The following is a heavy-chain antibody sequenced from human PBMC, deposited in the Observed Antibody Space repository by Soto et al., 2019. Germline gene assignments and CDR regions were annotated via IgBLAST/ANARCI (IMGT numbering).Heavy chain of an antibody. CDR2: IYYSGST. V-gene: IGHV4-39*01. CDR1: GGSISSSSYY. D-gene: IGHD3-10*01. J-gene: IGHJ4*02. CDR3: ARSIYGSGSYYNGGHFDY. Sequence: QLQLQESGPGLVKPSETLSLTCTVSGGSISSSSYYWGWIRQPPGKGLEWIGSIYYSGSTYYNPSLKSRVTISVDTYKNQFSLKLSSVTAADTAVYYCARSIYGSGSYYNGGHFDYWGQGTLVTVSS.